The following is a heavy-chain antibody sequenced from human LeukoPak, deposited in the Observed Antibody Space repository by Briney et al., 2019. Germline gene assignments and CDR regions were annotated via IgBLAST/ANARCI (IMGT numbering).Heavy chain of an antibody. CDR2: ISGRGGST. CDR1: GFTFSSHA. V-gene: IGHV3-23*01. D-gene: IGHD6-19*01. J-gene: IGHJ4*02. CDR3: AKSVGGTGDPVDY. Sequence: GGSLRLSCAASGFTFSSHAMNWVRQAPGKGLEWVSNISGRGGSTYYADSVKGRFTISRDNSKNTLYLRMNSLRAEDTAVYYCAKSVGGTGDPVDYWGQGTLVIVSA.